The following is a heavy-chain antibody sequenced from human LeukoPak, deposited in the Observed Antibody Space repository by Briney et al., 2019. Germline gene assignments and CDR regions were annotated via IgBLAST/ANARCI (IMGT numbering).Heavy chain of an antibody. V-gene: IGHV1-2*02. D-gene: IGHD2-2*01. CDR2: INPNSGGT. CDR3: AREGEPAAQFGFSNWFDP. J-gene: IGHJ5*02. CDR1: GYTFTGYY. Sequence: ASVKVSCKASGYTFTGYYMHWVRQAPGQGLEWMGWINPNSGGTNYAQKFQGRVTMTRDTSISTAYMELSRLRSDDTAVYYCAREGEPAAQFGFSNWFDPWGQGTLVTVSP.